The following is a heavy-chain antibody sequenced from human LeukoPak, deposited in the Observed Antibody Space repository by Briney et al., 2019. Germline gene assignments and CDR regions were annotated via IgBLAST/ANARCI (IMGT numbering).Heavy chain of an antibody. CDR1: GFTVSRND. CDR3: VRDRRFPDDVFDI. V-gene: IGHV3-53*01. D-gene: IGHD2-21*01. Sequence: GGSLRLSCAASGFTVSRNDMSWVRQAPGKGLQWVSIIENGGSTYYAESVKGRLTISRDNSKNTLYLQMNSLRAEDTALYYCVRDRRFPDDVFDIWGQGTMVTVSS. J-gene: IGHJ3*02. CDR2: IENGGST.